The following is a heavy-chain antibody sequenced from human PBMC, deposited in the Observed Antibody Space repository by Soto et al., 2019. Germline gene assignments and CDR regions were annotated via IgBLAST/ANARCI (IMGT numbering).Heavy chain of an antibody. CDR3: ASPKIAFYNWFDP. CDR1: GGSISSSSYY. J-gene: IGHJ5*02. Sequence: NPSETLSLTCTVSGGSISSSSYYWGWIRQPPGKGLEWIGSIYYSGSTYYNPSLKSRVTIPVDTSKNQFSLKLSSVTAADTAVYYCASPKIAFYNWFDPWGQGTLVTVSS. CDR2: IYYSGST. V-gene: IGHV4-39*01. D-gene: IGHD3-3*02.